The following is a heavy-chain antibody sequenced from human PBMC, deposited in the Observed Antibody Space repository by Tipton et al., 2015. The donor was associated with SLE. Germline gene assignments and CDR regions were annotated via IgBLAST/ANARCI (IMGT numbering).Heavy chain of an antibody. CDR1: GYTFATYW. J-gene: IGHJ4*02. Sequence: VQLVQSGEEVKKAGESLKISCKGSGYTFATYWIGWVRQIPGKGLEWMGRIDPSDSYTNYSPSFQGHVTISADKSISTAYLQWSSLKASDTAMYYCARRGDYYGSGSYYSYWGQGTLVTVSS. D-gene: IGHD3-10*01. CDR2: IDPSDSYT. CDR3: ARRGDYYGSGSYYSY. V-gene: IGHV5-10-1*01.